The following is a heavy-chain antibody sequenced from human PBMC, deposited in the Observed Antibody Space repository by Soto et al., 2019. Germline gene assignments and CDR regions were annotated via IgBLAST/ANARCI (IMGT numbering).Heavy chain of an antibody. V-gene: IGHV3-23*01. Sequence: GGSLRRSCAASGFSFSSYAMSWVRQAPGKGLEWVSAISGSGSSTYYADSVKGRFTISRDNSKNTLNLQMNSLRAEDTAMYYCAREHPGTAAFDLWGQGTMVTVSS. CDR3: AREHPGTAAFDL. CDR2: ISGSGSST. D-gene: IGHD1-7*01. J-gene: IGHJ3*01. CDR1: GFSFSSYA.